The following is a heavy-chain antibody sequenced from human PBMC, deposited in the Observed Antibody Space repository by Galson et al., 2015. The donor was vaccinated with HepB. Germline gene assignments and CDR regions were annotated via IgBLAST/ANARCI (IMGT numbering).Heavy chain of an antibody. CDR1: GFTFDDYA. Sequence: SLRLSCAPSGFTFDDYAMHWVRQAPEKGLEWVSGVNWKSGSIGYADSVKGRFTISRDNAKTSLYLQMNSLRAEDTALYYCAIASYSYESTGYGFAFDVWGQGTMVTVSS. D-gene: IGHD3-22*01. CDR3: AIASYSYESTGYGFAFDV. V-gene: IGHV3-9*01. J-gene: IGHJ3*01. CDR2: VNWKSGSI.